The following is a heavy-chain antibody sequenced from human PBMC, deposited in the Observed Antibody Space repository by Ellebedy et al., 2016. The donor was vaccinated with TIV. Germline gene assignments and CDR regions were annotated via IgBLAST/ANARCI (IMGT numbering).Heavy chain of an antibody. Sequence: GESLKISXTASGFNFSDYAMTWVRQAPGKGLEWVSSISSSGSYIYYADSVRGRFTISRDNAKNSLYLQMNSLRAEDTAVYYCARVEPFYCSSTSCKNLGSDYWGQGTLVTVSS. CDR1: GFNFSDYA. V-gene: IGHV3-21*01. CDR3: ARVEPFYCSSTSCKNLGSDY. CDR2: ISSSGSYI. J-gene: IGHJ4*02. D-gene: IGHD2-2*01.